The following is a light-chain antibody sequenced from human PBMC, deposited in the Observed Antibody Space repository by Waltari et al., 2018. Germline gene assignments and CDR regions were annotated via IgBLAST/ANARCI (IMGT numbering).Light chain of an antibody. J-gene: IGKJ4*01. V-gene: IGKV1-5*03. CDR2: KAS. Sequence: DIQMTQSPSTLSASVGDRVTITCRASRSISIWLAWYQQKPGKAPNLLIYKASSLESGVPSRFSGGGSGTEFTLTSSSLQPDDVATYYCQQFKSFPFAFGGGTKVEVK. CDR3: QQFKSFPFA. CDR1: RSISIW.